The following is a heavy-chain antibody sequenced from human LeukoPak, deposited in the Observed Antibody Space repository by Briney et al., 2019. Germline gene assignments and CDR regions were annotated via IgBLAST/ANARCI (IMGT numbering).Heavy chain of an antibody. V-gene: IGHV3-23*01. CDR1: GFTFNSYA. J-gene: IGHJ4*02. CDR3: AKVHTSGWSRTSYSFDS. D-gene: IGHD6-19*01. Sequence: GGSLRLSCAASGFTFNSYALNWFRQAPGKGLQWVSFISGGGGTTEYADSVKGRFTISRDNSKKMLYLQMNSLRAGDTAVYYCAKVHTSGWSRTSYSFDSWGQGTLVTVSS. CDR2: ISGGGGTT.